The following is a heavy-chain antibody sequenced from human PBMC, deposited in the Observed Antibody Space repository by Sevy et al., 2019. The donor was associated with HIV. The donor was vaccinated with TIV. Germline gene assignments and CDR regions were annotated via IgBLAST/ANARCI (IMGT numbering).Heavy chain of an antibody. Sequence: GGSLRLSCTASGFAFTNYYAMHWVRQAPGKGLEWVALISYDGSDKFYADSVKGPFTITRDNFKNTLYLQMNGLTTEETAVYYCARPRANYVDHYFFYAMDVWGQGTTVTVSS. J-gene: IGHJ6*02. V-gene: IGHV3-30-3*01. D-gene: IGHD4-17*01. CDR2: ISYDGSDK. CDR1: GFAFTNYYA. CDR3: ARPRANYVDHYFFYAMDV.